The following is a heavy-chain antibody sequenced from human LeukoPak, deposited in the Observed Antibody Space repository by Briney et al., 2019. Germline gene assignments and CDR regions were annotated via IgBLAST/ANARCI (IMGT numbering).Heavy chain of an antibody. D-gene: IGHD6-13*01. Sequence: SETLSLTCAVSGGSISSSNWWSWVRQPPGKGLEWIGEIYHSGSTNYNPSLKSRVTISVDKSKNQFSLKLSSVTAADTAVYYCARVATAGTYYFDYWGQGTLVTVSS. J-gene: IGHJ4*02. CDR2: IYHSGST. V-gene: IGHV4-4*02. CDR3: ARVATAGTYYFDY. CDR1: GGSISSSNW.